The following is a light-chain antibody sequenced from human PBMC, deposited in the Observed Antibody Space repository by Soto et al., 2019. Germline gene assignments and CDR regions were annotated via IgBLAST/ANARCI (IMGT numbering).Light chain of an antibody. Sequence: QSALTQPASVSGSPGQSITISCTGTSSDVGGYNYVSWYQQHPGKAPKLIIFKVTNRPSGVSDRFSGSKSGNTASLTISGLQAEDEADYYCCSHTTSITWVFGGGTKLTVL. J-gene: IGLJ2*01. CDR2: KVT. V-gene: IGLV2-14*01. CDR3: CSHTTSITWV. CDR1: SSDVGGYNY.